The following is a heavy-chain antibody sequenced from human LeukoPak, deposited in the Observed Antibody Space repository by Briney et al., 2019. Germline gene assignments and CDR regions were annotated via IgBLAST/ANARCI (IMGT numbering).Heavy chain of an antibody. J-gene: IGHJ4*02. D-gene: IGHD3-3*01. CDR1: GGSISGYY. CDR3: ARSRAYSYYDFWSGSPTLDY. CDR2: IYSFGST. Sequence: SETLSLTCTVSGGSISGYYWSWIRQPAGKGLEWIGRIYSFGSTNYNPSLKSRVTMSVDTSKNQFSLKLSSVTAADTAVYYCARSRAYSYYDFWSGSPTLDYRGQGTLVTVSS. V-gene: IGHV4-4*07.